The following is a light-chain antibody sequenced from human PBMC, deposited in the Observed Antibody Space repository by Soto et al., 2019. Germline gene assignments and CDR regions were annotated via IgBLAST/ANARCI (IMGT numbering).Light chain of an antibody. CDR1: QSVRNNF. V-gene: IGKV3-20*01. J-gene: IGKJ2*01. CDR2: LAS. CDR3: QQYGDSPPRYT. Sequence: EIVLTQSPGTLSLSPGERATLSCRASQSVRNNFLSWYQQRPGQAPRLLIYLASTRAAGIPDRFSDSGSGTDFTLTISRLEPEDFAVYYCQQYGDSPPRYTFGQGTKLEI.